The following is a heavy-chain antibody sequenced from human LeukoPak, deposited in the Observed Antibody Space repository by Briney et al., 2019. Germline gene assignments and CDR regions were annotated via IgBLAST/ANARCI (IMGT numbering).Heavy chain of an antibody. D-gene: IGHD3-16*01. CDR1: GVSINSGGYS. CDR3: ARRFTLYALVLDALDI. V-gene: IGHV4-30-2*06. Sequence: SETLSLTCAVSGVSINSGGYSWSWIRQSPGKGLEWIGFIDNTGISSYNPSLESRVTISLDTSNNQVSLKLTSVTAADTAVYYCARRFTLYALVLDALDIWGRGSMVIVSS. CDR2: IDNTGIS. J-gene: IGHJ3*02.